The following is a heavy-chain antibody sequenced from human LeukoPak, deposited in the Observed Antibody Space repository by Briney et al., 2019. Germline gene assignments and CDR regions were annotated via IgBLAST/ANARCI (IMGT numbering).Heavy chain of an antibody. CDR2: ISSDGDST. CDR1: GFTFSSAA. CDR3: ARGVAAAGTS. J-gene: IGHJ5*02. Sequence: GGPLRLSCAASGFTFSSAAIHWVRQSPGKGLEHVSDISSDGDSTHYANSVKGRFTISRDNSKSPLYLQMGSLRAEDTAVYYCARGVAAAGTSWGQGTLVTVSS. D-gene: IGHD6-13*01. V-gene: IGHV3-64*01.